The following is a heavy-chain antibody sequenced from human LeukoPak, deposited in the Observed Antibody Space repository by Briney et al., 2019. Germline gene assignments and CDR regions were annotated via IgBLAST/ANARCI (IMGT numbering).Heavy chain of an antibody. CDR2: IYPGDSDT. CDR3: TRRVDSYWFLDS. V-gene: IGHV5-51*01. CDR1: GYSFTNFW. D-gene: IGHD2-8*02. Sequence: GESLKISCKGSGYSFTNFWIGWGRQMPGKGLEWMGIIYPGDSDTRYIPSFQGQVTISADKSISTAYLQWSSLKASDTAVYYCTRRVDSYWFLDSWGQGTLVTVSS. J-gene: IGHJ4*02.